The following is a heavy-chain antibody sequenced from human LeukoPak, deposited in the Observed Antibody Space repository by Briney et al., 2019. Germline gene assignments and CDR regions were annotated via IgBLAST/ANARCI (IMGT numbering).Heavy chain of an antibody. V-gene: IGHV3-7*03. CDR1: GFTFSSYW. J-gene: IGHJ5*02. CDR3: ARYNSSSSIWFDP. CDR2: INLDGSEK. Sequence: GGSLRLSCAASGFTFSSYWLSWVRQAPGKGLEWVANINLDGSEKYYVDSVKGRFTISRDNSKNTLYLQMNSLRAEDTAVYYCARYNSSSSIWFDPWGQGTLVTVSS. D-gene: IGHD6-6*01.